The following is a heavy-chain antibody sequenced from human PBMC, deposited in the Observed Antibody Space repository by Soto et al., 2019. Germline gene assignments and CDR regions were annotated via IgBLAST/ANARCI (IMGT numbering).Heavy chain of an antibody. CDR2: ISGGDERT. J-gene: IGHJ6*02. CDR1: GFKFSDYA. Sequence: EVQLLESGGGLVQPGGSLRLSCAASGFKFSDYAMTCVRQDPGKWLEWVSTISGGDERTYYADSVQGRFSISRDNPRNTVYLQMHNLRAQDTALSHCVRDWNGSTCPSMDVWGQGTTVTVSS. V-gene: IGHV3-23*01. CDR3: VRDWNGSTCPSMDV. D-gene: IGHD6-13*01.